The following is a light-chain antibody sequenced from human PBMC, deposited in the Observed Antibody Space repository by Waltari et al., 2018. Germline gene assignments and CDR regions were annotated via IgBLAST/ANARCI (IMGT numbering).Light chain of an antibody. CDR2: QDR. CDR1: KLGDKY. Sequence: SYELTQPPSVSVSPGQTVSITCSGDKLGDKYACWYQQKPGQSPVLVIYQDRKRPSGIPERFSGSNSGNTATLTISGTQAMDEADYYCQAWDSSTASVVFGGGTKLTVL. J-gene: IGLJ2*01. CDR3: QAWDSSTASVV. V-gene: IGLV3-1*01.